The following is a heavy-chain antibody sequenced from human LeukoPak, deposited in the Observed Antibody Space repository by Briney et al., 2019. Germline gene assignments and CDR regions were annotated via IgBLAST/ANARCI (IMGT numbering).Heavy chain of an antibody. CDR2: INPNSGGT. J-gene: IGHJ4*02. CDR3: ARASPYSSSWYYFDY. CDR1: GYTFTAYY. V-gene: IGHV1-2*02. D-gene: IGHD6-13*01. Sequence: ASVKVSCKAFGYTFTAYYMHWVRQAPGQGLEWMGWINPNSGGTNYAQKFQGRVTMTRDTSITTAYMELSRLRSDDTAVYYCARASPYSSSWYYFDYWGQGTLVTVSS.